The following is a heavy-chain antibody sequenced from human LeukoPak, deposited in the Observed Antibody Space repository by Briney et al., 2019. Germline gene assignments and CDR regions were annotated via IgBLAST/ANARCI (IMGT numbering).Heavy chain of an antibody. CDR1: GYTFTSYY. D-gene: IGHD6-13*01. CDR3: AREVAAAGKGYYYYYGMDV. CDR2: INPSGGST. V-gene: IGHV1-46*01. J-gene: IGHJ6*01. Sequence: ASVKVSCKASGYTFTSYYMHWVRQAPGQGLEGMGIINPSGGSTSYAQKFQGRVTMTRDTSTSTVYMELSSLRSEDTAVYYCAREVAAAGKGYYYYYGMDVWGQGTTVTVSS.